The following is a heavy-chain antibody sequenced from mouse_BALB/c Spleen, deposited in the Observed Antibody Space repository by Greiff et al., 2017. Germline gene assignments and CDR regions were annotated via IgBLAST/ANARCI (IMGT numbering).Heavy chain of an antibody. CDR1: GFSLTSYG. V-gene: IGHV2-9*02. CDR2: IWAGGST. J-gene: IGHJ4*01. Sequence: VKLMESGPGLVAPSQSLSITCTVSGFSLTSYGVHWVRQPPGKGLEWLGVIWAGGSTNYNSALMSRLSISKDNSKSQVFLKMNSLQTDDTAMYYCARDYDYDVDAMDYWGQGTSVTVSS. D-gene: IGHD2-4*01. CDR3: ARDYDYDVDAMDY.